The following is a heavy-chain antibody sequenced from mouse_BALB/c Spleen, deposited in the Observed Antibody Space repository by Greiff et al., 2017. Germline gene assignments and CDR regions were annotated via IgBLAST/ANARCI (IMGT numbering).Heavy chain of an antibody. V-gene: IGHV1-7*01. J-gene: IGHJ4*01. Sequence: VKVVESGAELAKPGASVKMSCKASGYTFTSYWMHWVKQRPGQGLEWIGYINPSTGYTEYNQKFKDKATLTADKSSSTAYMQLSSLTSEDSAVYYCARKTVVATDYWGQGTSVTVSS. CDR1: GYTFTSYW. CDR3: ARKTVVATDY. D-gene: IGHD1-1*01. CDR2: INPSTGYT.